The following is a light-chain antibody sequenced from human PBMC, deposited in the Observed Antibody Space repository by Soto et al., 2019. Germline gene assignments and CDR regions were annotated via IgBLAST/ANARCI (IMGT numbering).Light chain of an antibody. J-gene: IGKJ5*01. CDR2: AAS. CDR1: ESISRH. CDR3: QQSYSTLSIS. V-gene: IGKV1-39*01. Sequence: DIQMTQSPSSLSASVGDRVTITCRASESISRHLNWYQQKPGQAPNLLIYAASTLQSGIPSRFSVSGSWTDFTLTISTLQPEDFATYYYQQSYSTLSISFGQTTRLEIK.